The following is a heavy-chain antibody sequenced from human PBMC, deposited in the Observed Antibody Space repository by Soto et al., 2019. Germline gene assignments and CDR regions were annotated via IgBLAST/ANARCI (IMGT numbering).Heavy chain of an antibody. CDR3: ARDDYYYDSSGIIGDYYYGMDV. Sequence: GGSLRLSCAASGFTFSSYGMHWVRQAPGKGLEWVAVIWYDGSNKYYADSVKGRFTISRDNSKNTLYLQMNSLRAEDTAVYYCARDDYYYDSSGIIGDYYYGMDVWGQGTTVTV. CDR2: IWYDGSNK. CDR1: GFTFSSYG. D-gene: IGHD3-22*01. J-gene: IGHJ6*02. V-gene: IGHV3-33*01.